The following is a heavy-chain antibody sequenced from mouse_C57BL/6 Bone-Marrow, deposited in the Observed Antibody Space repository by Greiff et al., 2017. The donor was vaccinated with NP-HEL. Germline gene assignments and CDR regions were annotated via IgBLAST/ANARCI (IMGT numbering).Heavy chain of an antibody. Sequence: VQLQESGAELARPGASVQMSCKASGYTFTSYTMHWVKQRPGQGLEWIGYINPSSGYTKYNQKFKDKATLTADKSSSTAYMQLSSLTSEDSAVYYCARWSHYYGSSYEGYFDYWGQGTTLTVSS. D-gene: IGHD1-1*01. CDR3: ARWSHYYGSSYEGYFDY. V-gene: IGHV1-4*01. J-gene: IGHJ2*01. CDR2: INPSSGYT. CDR1: GYTFTSYT.